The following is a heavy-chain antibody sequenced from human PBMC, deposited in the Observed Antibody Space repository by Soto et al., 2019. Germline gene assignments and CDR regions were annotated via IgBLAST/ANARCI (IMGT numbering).Heavy chain of an antibody. CDR3: ARGEGERYYYYGMDV. CDR2: INHSGST. V-gene: IGHV4-34*01. CDR1: GGSFSGYY. Sequence: SETLSLTCAVYGGSFSGYYWSWIRQPPGKGLEWIGEINHSGSTNYNPSPKSRVTISVDTSKNQFSLKLSSVTAADTAVYYCARGEGERYYYYGMDVWGQGTTVTVSS. J-gene: IGHJ6*02. D-gene: IGHD1-26*01.